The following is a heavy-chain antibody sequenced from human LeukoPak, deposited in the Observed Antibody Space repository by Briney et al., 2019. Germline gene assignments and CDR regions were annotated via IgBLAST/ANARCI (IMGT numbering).Heavy chain of an antibody. CDR3: AREGVLRFLEWSTNDAFDI. CDR1: VGSISSYY. V-gene: IGHV4-4*07. CDR2: IFASGST. D-gene: IGHD3-3*01. Sequence: SETLSLTCTVSVGSISSYYWSWIREPAGKGLEWIGRIFASGSTNYNPSLKSRVTMSVDTSKNQFSLKLSSVTAADTAVYYCAREGVLRFLEWSTNDAFDIWGQGTMVTVSS. J-gene: IGHJ3*02.